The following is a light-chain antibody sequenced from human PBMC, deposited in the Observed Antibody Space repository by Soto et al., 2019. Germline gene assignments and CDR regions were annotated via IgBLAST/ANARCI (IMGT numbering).Light chain of an antibody. CDR2: GNS. CDR1: SSNIGAGYD. V-gene: IGLV1-40*01. CDR3: SSYTSSSTRV. Sequence: QSVLTQPPSVSGAPGQRVTISCTGSSSNIGAGYDVHWYQQLPGTAPKLLIYGNSNRPSGVPDRFSRSKSGTSASLAITGLQAEDEADYYCSSYTSSSTRVFGTGTKVTVL. J-gene: IGLJ1*01.